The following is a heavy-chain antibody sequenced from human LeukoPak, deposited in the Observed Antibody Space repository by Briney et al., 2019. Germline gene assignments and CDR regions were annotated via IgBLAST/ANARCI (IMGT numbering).Heavy chain of an antibody. CDR3: ARVIAAAGTGAFDI. CDR1: GGTFSSYA. J-gene: IGHJ3*02. CDR2: IIPIFGTA. V-gene: IGHV1-69*05. Sequence: SVKVSCKASGGTFSSYAISWVRQAPGQGLEWMGGIIPIFGTANYAQKFQGRVTITTDESTSTAYMELSSLRSEDTAVYYCARVIAAAGTGAFDIWGQGTMDTVSS. D-gene: IGHD6-13*01.